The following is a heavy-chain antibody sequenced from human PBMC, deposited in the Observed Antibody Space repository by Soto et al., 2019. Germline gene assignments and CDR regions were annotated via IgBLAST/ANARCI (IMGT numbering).Heavy chain of an antibody. J-gene: IGHJ6*02. Sequence: ASVKVSCKASGGTFSSYAISWVRQAPGQGLEWMGGIIPIFGTANYAQKFQGRVTITADESTSTAYMELSSLRSEDTAVYYCARRFLGQLVSYYGMDVRGQGTTVTVSS. D-gene: IGHD6-6*01. CDR3: ARRFLGQLVSYYGMDV. V-gene: IGHV1-69*13. CDR1: GGTFSSYA. CDR2: IIPIFGTA.